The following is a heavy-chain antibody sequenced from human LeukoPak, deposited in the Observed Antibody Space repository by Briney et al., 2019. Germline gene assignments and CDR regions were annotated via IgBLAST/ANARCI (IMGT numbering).Heavy chain of an antibody. V-gene: IGHV4-61*01. CDR3: ARYRSWDYFDY. J-gene: IGHJ4*02. CDR2: IYYSGST. Sequence: PSETLSLTCTVSGGSVSSGSCYWSWIRQPPGKGLEWIGYIYYSGSTNYNPSLKSRVTISVDTSKNQFSLKLSSVTAADTAVYYCARYRSWDYFDYWGQGTLVTVSS. CDR1: GGSVSSGSCY.